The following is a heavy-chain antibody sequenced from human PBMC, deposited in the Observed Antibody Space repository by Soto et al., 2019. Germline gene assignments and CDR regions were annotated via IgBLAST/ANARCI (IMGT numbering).Heavy chain of an antibody. CDR2: IYWDADK. J-gene: IGHJ6*02. Sequence: QITLKESGPTLVKPTQTLTLTCTFSGFSLSASGVGVAWIRQPPGKALEWLALIYWDADKCYRPSLETRLTVTKDTSKNQVVLSMTNMDSVDTATYYCAYLPCSGGSCYWFSYSGMDVWGQGTTVTVSS. V-gene: IGHV2-5*02. D-gene: IGHD2-15*01. CDR3: AYLPCSGGSCYWFSYSGMDV. CDR1: GFSLSASGVG.